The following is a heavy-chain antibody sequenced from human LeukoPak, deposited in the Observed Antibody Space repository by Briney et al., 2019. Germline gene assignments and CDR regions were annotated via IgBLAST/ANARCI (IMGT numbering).Heavy chain of an antibody. Sequence: SQTLSLTCAISGDSVSSNSAAWNWIRQSPSRGLEWLGRTYYRSKWYNDYAVSVKSRITINPDTSKNQFSLQLNSVTPEDTAVYYCARDFRYCSGGSCYTLFDYWGQGTVVTVSS. CDR1: GDSVSSNSAA. D-gene: IGHD2-15*01. J-gene: IGHJ4*02. V-gene: IGHV6-1*01. CDR3: ARDFRYCSGGSCYTLFDY. CDR2: TYYRSKWYN.